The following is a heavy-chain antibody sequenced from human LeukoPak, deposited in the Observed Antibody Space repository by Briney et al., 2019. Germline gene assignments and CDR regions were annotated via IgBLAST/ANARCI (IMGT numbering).Heavy chain of an antibody. Sequence: GGSLRLSCVASGFTFGKYWMSWVRQAPGKGLEWVAVTSSDLNVKLYADSVKGRFTISRDNSRSILYLQMNSLRPEDTAIYYCAREGYYGSGSPPSLYFDYWGQGTLVTVSS. J-gene: IGHJ4*02. CDR3: AREGYYGSGSPPSLYFDY. V-gene: IGHV3-30*03. CDR1: GFTFGKYW. CDR2: TSSDLNVK. D-gene: IGHD3-10*01.